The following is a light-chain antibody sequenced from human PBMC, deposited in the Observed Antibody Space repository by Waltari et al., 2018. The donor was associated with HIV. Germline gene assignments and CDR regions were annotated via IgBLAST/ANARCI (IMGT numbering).Light chain of an antibody. CDR2: EVS. Sequence: QSALTQPASVSGSPGQSITISCTGTSSDVGRYNLVSWYQQHPGKAPKLMIDEVSKRPSGVSNRFSGSKSGNTASLTISGLQAEDEADYYCCSYAGSSTYVFGTGTKVTVL. V-gene: IGLV2-23*02. J-gene: IGLJ1*01. CDR1: SSDVGRYNL. CDR3: CSYAGSSTYV.